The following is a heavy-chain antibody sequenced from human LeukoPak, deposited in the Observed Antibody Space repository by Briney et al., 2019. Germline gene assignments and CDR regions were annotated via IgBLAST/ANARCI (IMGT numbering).Heavy chain of an antibody. CDR2: IYHSGST. D-gene: IGHD1-1*01. Sequence: HPSETLSLTCAVSGGSISSGGYSWSWIRQPPGKGLEWIGYIYHSGSTYYSPSLKSRVTISVDRSKNQFSLKLSSVTAADTAVYYCARGTERASWFDPWGQGTLVTVSS. V-gene: IGHV4-30-2*01. CDR3: ARGTERASWFDP. J-gene: IGHJ5*02. CDR1: GGSISSGGYS.